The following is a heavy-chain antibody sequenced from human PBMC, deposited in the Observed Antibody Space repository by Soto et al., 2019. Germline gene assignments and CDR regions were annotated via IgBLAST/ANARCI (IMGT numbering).Heavy chain of an antibody. Sequence: GSLRLSCAASGFTFSSYAMSWVRQAPGKGLEWVSAISGSGGSTYYADSVKGRFTISRDNSKNTLYLQMNSLRAEDTAVYYCAKFEIQSDYYYGMDVWGQGTTVTVSS. CDR3: AKFEIQSDYYYGMDV. V-gene: IGHV3-23*01. CDR2: ISGSGGST. CDR1: GFTFSSYA. J-gene: IGHJ6*02.